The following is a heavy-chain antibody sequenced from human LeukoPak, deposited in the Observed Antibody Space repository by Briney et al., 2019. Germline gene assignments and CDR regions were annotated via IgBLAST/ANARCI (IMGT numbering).Heavy chain of an antibody. D-gene: IGHD6-19*01. CDR2: ISGSGGST. J-gene: IGHJ3*02. CDR1: GFTFSSYG. Sequence: GGSLRLSCAASGFTFSSYGMHWVRQAPGKGLEWVSAISGSGGSTYYADSVKGRFTISRDNSKNTLYLQMNSLRAEDTAVYYCAKDISGWYGSFAFDIWGQGTMVTVSP. CDR3: AKDISGWYGSFAFDI. V-gene: IGHV3-23*01.